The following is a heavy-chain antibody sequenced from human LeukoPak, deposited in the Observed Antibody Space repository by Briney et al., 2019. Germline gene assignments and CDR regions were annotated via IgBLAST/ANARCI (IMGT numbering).Heavy chain of an antibody. CDR2: INPNSGGT. V-gene: IGHV1-2*02. CDR3: ARGTWPREPLYDY. J-gene: IGHJ4*02. D-gene: IGHD2-2*02. Sequence: ASVKVSCRASGYTFTGYYMHWVQQAPGQGLEWMGWINPNSGGTNYAQKFQGRVTMTRDTSISTAYMELSRLRSDDTAVYYCARGTWPREPLYDYWGQGTLVTVSS. CDR1: GYTFTGYY.